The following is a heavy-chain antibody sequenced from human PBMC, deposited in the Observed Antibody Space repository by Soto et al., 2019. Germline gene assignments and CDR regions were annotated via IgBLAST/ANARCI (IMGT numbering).Heavy chain of an antibody. CDR3: ARGGDNDCSSASCLYFDY. V-gene: IGHV3-23*01. CDR1: GFTFSNYA. D-gene: IGHD2-2*01. CDR2: ISGGGGST. J-gene: IGHJ4*02. Sequence: GGSLRLSCAASGFTFSNYAMSWVRQAPGKGLEWVSGISGGGGSTYYADSVKGRFTISRDNSKNTLYLQMSSLRVEDTAVYFCARGGDNDCSSASCLYFDYWGQGALVTVSS.